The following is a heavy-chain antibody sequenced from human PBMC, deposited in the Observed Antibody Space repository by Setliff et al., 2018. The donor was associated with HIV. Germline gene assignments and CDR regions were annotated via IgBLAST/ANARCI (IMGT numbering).Heavy chain of an antibody. D-gene: IGHD3-22*01. Sequence: SETLSLTCTVSGGSISSYYWSWIRQPPGKGLEWIGNIYYSGSTNYNPSLKSRVTISVDTSKNQFSLKLSSVTAADTAAYYCVRGSYYDSSGHTLVDFQHWGQGTLVTVSS. V-gene: IGHV4-59*01. CDR2: IYYSGST. CDR1: GGSISSYY. J-gene: IGHJ1*01. CDR3: VRGSYYDSSGHTLVDFQH.